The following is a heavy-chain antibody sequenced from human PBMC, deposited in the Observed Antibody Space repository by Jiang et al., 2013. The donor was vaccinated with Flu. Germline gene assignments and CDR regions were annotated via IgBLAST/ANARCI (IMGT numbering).Heavy chain of an antibody. D-gene: IGHD4-17*01. CDR1: GFTFSTYW. J-gene: IGHJ4*02. CDR3: ARVPNGDYNFDY. CDR2: IKTDGSII. Sequence: VQLVESGGGLVQPGGSLRLSCAASGFTFSTYWMHWVRQAPGKGLVWVSRIKTDGSIITYADSVKGRFTISRDNAKNTLYLQMNSLRAEDTAVYFCARVPNGDYNFDYWGQGTLVTVSS. V-gene: IGHV3-74*01.